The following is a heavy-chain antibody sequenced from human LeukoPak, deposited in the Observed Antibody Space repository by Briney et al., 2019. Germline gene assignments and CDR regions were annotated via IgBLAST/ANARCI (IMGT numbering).Heavy chain of an antibody. J-gene: IGHJ4*02. D-gene: IGHD6-19*01. CDR3: ARYSSGWYFFDY. Sequence: PSETLSLTCIVSGGSVSSGSYYWSWIRQPPGKGLEWIGYIYYSGSTNYNPSLKSRVTISIDTSKNQFSLKLSSVTAADTAVYYCARYSSGWYFFDYWGQGTLVTVSS. V-gene: IGHV4-61*01. CDR2: IYYSGST. CDR1: GGSVSSGSYY.